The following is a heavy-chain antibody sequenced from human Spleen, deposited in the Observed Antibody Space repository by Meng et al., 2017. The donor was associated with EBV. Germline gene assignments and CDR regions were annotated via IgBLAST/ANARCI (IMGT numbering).Heavy chain of an antibody. J-gene: IGHJ5*02. CDR1: GDTFGYYT. CDR2: IIPIYGTT. V-gene: IGHV1-69*01. Sequence: QVQLVQVGAEVKKAGSSVKVSCKVSGDTFGYYTISWVRQAPGQGPEWMGGIIPIYGTTSYAQKFQGRVMISADESTTTAYMEMRSLTLDDTAVYYCARESPDRSTDPWGQGTLVTVSS. CDR3: ARESPDRSTDP.